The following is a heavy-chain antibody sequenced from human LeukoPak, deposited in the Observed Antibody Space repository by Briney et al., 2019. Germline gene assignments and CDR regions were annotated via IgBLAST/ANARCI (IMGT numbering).Heavy chain of an antibody. CDR3: ARGDYYYGSGRASGSFDL. CDR1: GYTFTDYY. J-gene: IGHJ2*01. D-gene: IGHD3-10*01. CDR2: INPNSGNT. V-gene: IGHV1-8*03. Sequence: ASVKVSCKASGYTFTDYYMHWVRQAPGQGLEWMGWINPNSGNTGYAQKFQGRVTITRNTSISTAYMELSSLRSEDTAVYYCARGDYYYGSGRASGSFDLWGRGTLVTVSS.